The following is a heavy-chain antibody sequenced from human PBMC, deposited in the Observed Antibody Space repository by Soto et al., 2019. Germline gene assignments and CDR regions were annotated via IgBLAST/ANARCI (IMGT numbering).Heavy chain of an antibody. Sequence: GGSQRLSCAASGFTFSSYGMHWVRQAPGKGLEWVAVISYDGSNKYYADSVKGRFTISRDNSKNTLYLQMNSLRAEDTAVYYCARDLLGRAARSIFDYWGQGTLVTVSS. CDR3: ARDLLGRAARSIFDY. J-gene: IGHJ4*02. D-gene: IGHD6-6*01. CDR2: ISYDGSNK. CDR1: GFTFSSYG. V-gene: IGHV3-30*03.